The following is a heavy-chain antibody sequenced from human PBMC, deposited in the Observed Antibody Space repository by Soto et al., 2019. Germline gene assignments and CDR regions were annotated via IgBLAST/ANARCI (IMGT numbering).Heavy chain of an antibody. Sequence: SVKVSCKASGGTFSSYAISWVRQAPGQGLEWMGGIIPIFGTANYAQKFQGRVTITADESTSTAYMELSSLRSEDTAVYYCAQSIGARPQQWCDTWGQGTLVTVSS. D-gene: IGHD6-6*01. J-gene: IGHJ5*02. V-gene: IGHV1-69*13. CDR1: GGTFSSYA. CDR3: AQSIGARPQQWCDT. CDR2: IIPIFGTA.